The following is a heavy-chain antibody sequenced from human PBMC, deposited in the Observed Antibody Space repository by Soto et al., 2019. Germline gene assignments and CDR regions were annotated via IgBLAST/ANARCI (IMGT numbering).Heavy chain of an antibody. J-gene: IGHJ4*02. CDR3: ARHRAPGGSGNFDS. CDR2: IYFTGST. CDR1: GGSITTFY. D-gene: IGHD3-10*01. Sequence: ETLSLTCNVSGGSITTFYWDWLRQPPGKGLEWIGYIYFTGSTNYNPSLASRVTMSIDSSKRQFSLTLRSVSAADTAVYFCARHRAPGGSGNFDSWGQGTLVTVSS. V-gene: IGHV4-59*01.